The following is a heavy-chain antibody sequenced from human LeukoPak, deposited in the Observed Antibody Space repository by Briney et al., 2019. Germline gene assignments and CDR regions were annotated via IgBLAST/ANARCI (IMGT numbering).Heavy chain of an antibody. CDR1: GFTFSTYW. Sequence: GGFLRLSCAASGFTFSTYWMTWVRQAPGKGLEWVANIKQDGSDKYYVDSVKGRFTISRDNAKNSLFLQMNSLRAEDTAVYYCARLRWLQLGFFDYWGQGTLVTVSS. V-gene: IGHV3-7*04. J-gene: IGHJ4*02. CDR2: IKQDGSDK. D-gene: IGHD5-24*01. CDR3: ARLRWLQLGFFDY.